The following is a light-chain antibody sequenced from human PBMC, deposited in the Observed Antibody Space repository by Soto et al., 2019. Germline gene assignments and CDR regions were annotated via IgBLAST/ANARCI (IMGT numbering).Light chain of an antibody. CDR1: QGIGST. CDR2: DAS. V-gene: IGKV3-15*01. CDR3: QHYKTWPLS. J-gene: IGKJ4*01. Sequence: ILMTQSPSTLPVSPGERATLSCRASQGIGSTLAWYQQKPGKTPRLLIYDASTRATGIPARFSGIGSGTEFTLIISSLQSEDFGVYYCQHYKTWPLSFGGGTKVDIK.